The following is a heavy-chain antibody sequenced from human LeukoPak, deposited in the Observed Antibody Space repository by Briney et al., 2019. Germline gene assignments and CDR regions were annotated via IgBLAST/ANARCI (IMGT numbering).Heavy chain of an antibody. CDR2: IYHSGST. CDR1: GGSISSGGYS. J-gene: IGHJ4*02. V-gene: IGHV4-30-2*01. D-gene: IGHD3-9*01. Sequence: NSSETLSLTCAVSGGSISSGGYSWSWIRQPPGKGLEWIGYIYHSGSTYYNPSLKSRVTISVDRSKNQSSLKLSSVTAADTAVYYCARDGLLTGIDYWGQGTLVTVSS. CDR3: ARDGLLTGIDY.